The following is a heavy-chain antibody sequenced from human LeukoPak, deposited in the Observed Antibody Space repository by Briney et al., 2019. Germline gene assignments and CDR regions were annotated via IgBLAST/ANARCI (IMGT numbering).Heavy chain of an antibody. V-gene: IGHV1-2*02. CDR1: GYTFTGYY. CDR2: INPNSGGT. Sequence: ASVKVSCKASGYTFTGYYMHWVRQAPGQGLEWMGWINPNSGGTNYAQKLQGRVTMTTDTSTSTAYMELRSLRSDDTAVYYCARDPPPEYFYYDSSGYYYFDYWGQGTLVTVSS. D-gene: IGHD3-22*01. CDR3: ARDPPPEYFYYDSSGYYYFDY. J-gene: IGHJ4*02.